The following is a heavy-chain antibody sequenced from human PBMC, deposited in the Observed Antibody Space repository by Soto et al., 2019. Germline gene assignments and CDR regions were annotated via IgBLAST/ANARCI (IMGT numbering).Heavy chain of an antibody. D-gene: IGHD3-10*01. Sequence: GGSLRLSCTASGFTFSSYGMHWVRQAPGKGLEWVAVIWYDGSDKYYADSVKGRFTISRDNSQNTLYLQMNSLRADDTAVYYCARRRGLGFDYWGQGTLVTVSS. CDR3: ARRRGLGFDY. V-gene: IGHV3-33*01. CDR1: GFTFSSYG. CDR2: IWYDGSDK. J-gene: IGHJ4*02.